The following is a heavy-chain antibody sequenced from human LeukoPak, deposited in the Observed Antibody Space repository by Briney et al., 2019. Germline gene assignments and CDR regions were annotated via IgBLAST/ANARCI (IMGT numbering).Heavy chain of an antibody. J-gene: IGHJ2*01. Sequence: GGSLRLSCAASGFTVSSNYMSWVRQAPGKGLEWVSIIYSGGRAFYADSVKGRFTISGDSSKNTLDLQMNSLRVEDTALYYCARDPPTGWYFDLWGRGTLVTVSS. D-gene: IGHD1-14*01. CDR2: IYSGGRA. CDR3: ARDPPTGWYFDL. V-gene: IGHV3-53*01. CDR1: GFTVSSNY.